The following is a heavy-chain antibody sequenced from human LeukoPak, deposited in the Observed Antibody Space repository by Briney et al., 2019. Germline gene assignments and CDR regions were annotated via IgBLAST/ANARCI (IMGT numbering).Heavy chain of an antibody. CDR1: GGSISSYY. Sequence: SETLSLTCTVSGGSISSYYWSWIRQPAGKGLEWIGRLYTSGNTKYNPSLKSRVSMSVDTSKNQFSLKLSSVTAADTAMYYCARGPFRDPSTLPYYWGQGTLVTVSS. CDR2: LYTSGNT. J-gene: IGHJ4*02. CDR3: ARGPFRDPSTLPYY. D-gene: IGHD3-16*01. V-gene: IGHV4-4*07.